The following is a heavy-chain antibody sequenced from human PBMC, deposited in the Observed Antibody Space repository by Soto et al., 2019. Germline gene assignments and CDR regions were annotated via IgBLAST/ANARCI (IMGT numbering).Heavy chain of an antibody. CDR2: INAGNGNT. CDR3: AGPVFQRSSYIGTEYFHR. V-gene: IGHV1-3*01. Sequence: QVQLVQSGAEVKKPGASVKVSCKASGYTFSSYAMHWVRQAPGQRLEWMGWINAGNGNTKYSQKLQGRVTITRATSASTAYMELSSLRSEDTAVYYCAGPVFQRSSYIGTEYFHRWGEGTLVPVSS. CDR1: GYTFSSYA. D-gene: IGHD3-10*01. J-gene: IGHJ1*01.